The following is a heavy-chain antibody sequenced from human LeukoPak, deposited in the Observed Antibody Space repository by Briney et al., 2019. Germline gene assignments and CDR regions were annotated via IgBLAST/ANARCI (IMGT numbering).Heavy chain of an antibody. V-gene: IGHV1-2*02. CDR1: GYTFTGYY. J-gene: IGHJ4*02. CDR2: INPNSGGT. Sequence: ASVKVSCKASGYTFTGYYMHWVRQAPGQGLEWMGWINPNSGGTNYAQKFQGRVTMTRDTSISTAYMELSRLRSDDTAVYYCATYYYDSSGYRYWGQGTLVTVSS. D-gene: IGHD3-22*01. CDR3: ATYYYDSSGYRY.